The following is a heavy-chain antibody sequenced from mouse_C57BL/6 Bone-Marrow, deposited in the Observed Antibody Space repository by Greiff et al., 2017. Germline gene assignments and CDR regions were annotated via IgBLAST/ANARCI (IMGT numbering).Heavy chain of an antibody. CDR3: AKHLTTVVATDYAMDD. CDR1: GFSLTSYG. V-gene: IGHV2-9*01. D-gene: IGHD1-1*01. Sequence: VKLVESGPGLVAPSQSLSITCTVSGFSLTSYGVDWVRQPPGKGLEWLGVIWGGGSTNYNSALMSRLSISKDNSKSQVFLKMNSLQTDDTAMYYCAKHLTTVVATDYAMDDWGQGTSVTVSS. J-gene: IGHJ4*01. CDR2: IWGGGST.